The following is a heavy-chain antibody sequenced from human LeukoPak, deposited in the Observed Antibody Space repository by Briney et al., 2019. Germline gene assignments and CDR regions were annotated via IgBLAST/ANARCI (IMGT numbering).Heavy chain of an antibody. CDR2: ISSSSSTI. J-gene: IGHJ4*02. CDR3: ARDPITTAHYFDY. V-gene: IGHV3-48*02. D-gene: IGHD3-22*01. Sequence: GGSLRLSCAASGFTFSSYSMNWVRQAPGKGLEWISYISSSSSTIYYADSEKGRFTISRDNAKNSLYLQMNSLRDEDTAVYYCARDPITTAHYFDYWGQGTLVTVSS. CDR1: GFTFSSYS.